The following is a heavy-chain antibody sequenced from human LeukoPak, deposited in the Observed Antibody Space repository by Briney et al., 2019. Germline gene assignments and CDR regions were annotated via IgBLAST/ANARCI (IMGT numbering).Heavy chain of an antibody. CDR3: ARGVDGRGYQYKGFDP. V-gene: IGHV4-61*02. Sequence: SETLSLTCTVSGGSISSGSYYWSWIRQPAGKGLEWIGRIYSSGKTNYNPSLNSRVTISVDTSKNQFYLKLNSVTAADTAFYYCARGVDGRGYQYKGFDPWGQGTLVTVSS. CDR1: GGSISSGSYY. J-gene: IGHJ5*02. D-gene: IGHD3-22*01. CDR2: IYSSGKT.